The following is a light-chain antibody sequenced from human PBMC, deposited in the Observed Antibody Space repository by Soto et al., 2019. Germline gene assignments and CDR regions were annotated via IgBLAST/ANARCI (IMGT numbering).Light chain of an antibody. CDR1: QSISSSF. J-gene: IGKJ1*01. CDR2: SAS. Sequence: DIQITQSPSSLSASVGDRVTITCRASQSISSSFLSWYQQKPGKAPKLLIFSASSLQSGVPSRFSGSGSGTEFTLTISSLQPEDSATYYCQQSYRSPRTFGQGTKVDIK. V-gene: IGKV1-39*01. CDR3: QQSYRSPRT.